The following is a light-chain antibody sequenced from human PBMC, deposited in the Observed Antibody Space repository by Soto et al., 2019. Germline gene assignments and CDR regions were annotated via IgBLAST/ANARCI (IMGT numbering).Light chain of an antibody. CDR2: GAS. V-gene: IGKV3-15*01. J-gene: IGKJ1*01. CDR1: QSVSRK. CDR3: QHSNDWPPTWT. Sequence: EIVMTQSPATLSVSPGERATLSCRASQSVSRKLAWYQQKPGQAPRVLIFGASTRATGIPARFSGSGSGTEFTLTISSLQSEDFAVYYCQHSNDWPPTWTFGQGTRVEIK.